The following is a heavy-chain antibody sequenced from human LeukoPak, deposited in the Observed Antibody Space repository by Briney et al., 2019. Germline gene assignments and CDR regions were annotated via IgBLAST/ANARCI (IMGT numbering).Heavy chain of an antibody. CDR2: SSAYNGNT. CDR3: TRDLGVDTTMIFFDY. V-gene: IGHV1-18*01. D-gene: IGHD5-18*01. J-gene: IGHJ4*02. CDR1: GYTFTSCG. Sequence: GASVKVSCKASGYTFTSCGISWVRQAPGQGLEWMGWSSAYNGNTNYAQKFQGRVTMTTDTSTSTAYMEVRSLRSDDTAVYYCTRDLGVDTTMIFFDYWGQGSLVTVSS.